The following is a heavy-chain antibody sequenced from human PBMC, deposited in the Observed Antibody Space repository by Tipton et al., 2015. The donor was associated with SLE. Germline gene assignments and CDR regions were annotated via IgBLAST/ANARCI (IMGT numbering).Heavy chain of an antibody. CDR1: GYTFTSYG. J-gene: IGHJ4*02. CDR3: ARGLYGSGRFDY. CDR2: INPNSGGT. V-gene: IGHV1-2*02. Sequence: QLVQSGAEVKKPGASVKVSCKASGYTFTSYGISWVRQAPGQGLEWMGWINPNSGGTNYAQKFQGRVTMTRDTSISTAYMELSRLRSDDTAVYYCARGLYGSGRFDYWGQGTLVTVSS. D-gene: IGHD3-10*01.